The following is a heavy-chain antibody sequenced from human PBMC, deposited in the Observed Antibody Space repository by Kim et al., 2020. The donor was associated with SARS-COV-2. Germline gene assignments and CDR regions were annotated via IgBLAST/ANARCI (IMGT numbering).Heavy chain of an antibody. D-gene: IGHD1-26*01. CDR3: ARASTPSVVGATDY. V-gene: IGHV3-7*01. Sequence: VDSVKGRFTISRDNAKNSLYLQMNSLRAEDTAVYYCARASTPSVVGATDYWGQGTLVTVSS. J-gene: IGHJ4*02.